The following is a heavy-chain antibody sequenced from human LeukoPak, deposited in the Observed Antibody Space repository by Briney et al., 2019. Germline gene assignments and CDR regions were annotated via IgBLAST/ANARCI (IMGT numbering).Heavy chain of an antibody. D-gene: IGHD2-2*01. CDR1: GFTFSSYW. CDR3: AREGGCSSTSCYPPLYYFDY. J-gene: IGHJ4*02. Sequence: PGGSLRLSCAASGFTFSSYWMSWVRQAPGKGLEWVANIKQDGSEKYYVDSVKGRFTISRDKAKNSLYLQMNSLRAEDTAVYYCAREGGCSSTSCYPPLYYFDYWGQGTLVTVSS. V-gene: IGHV3-7*01. CDR2: IKQDGSEK.